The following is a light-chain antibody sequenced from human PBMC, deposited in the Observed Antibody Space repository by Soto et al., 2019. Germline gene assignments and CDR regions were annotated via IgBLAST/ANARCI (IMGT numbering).Light chain of an antibody. J-gene: IGLJ1*01. CDR3: CSYAGSYTLYV. CDR2: DVT. Sequence: QSALTQPRSVSGSPGQSVTISCTGTSSDVGGYNFVSWYQQHPGKVPKLMIYDVTKRPSGVPNRFPGSKSGNTASLTISALQAEDEADYYCCSYAGSYTLYVFGTGTKLTVL. CDR1: SSDVGGYNF. V-gene: IGLV2-11*01.